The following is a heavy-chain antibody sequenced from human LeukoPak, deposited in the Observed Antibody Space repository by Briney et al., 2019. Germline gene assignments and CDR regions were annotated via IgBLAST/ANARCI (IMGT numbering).Heavy chain of an antibody. V-gene: IGHV3-23*01. CDR2: ISGSGGST. CDR1: GFTFSSYG. D-gene: IGHD3-22*01. CDR3: ARGLSSGYHPDAFDI. Sequence: PGGSLRLSCAASGFTFSSYGMSWVRQAPGKGLEWVSAISGSGGSTYYADSVKGRFTISRDNAKNSLYLQMNSLRAEDTAVYYCARGLSSGYHPDAFDIWGQGTMVTVSS. J-gene: IGHJ3*02.